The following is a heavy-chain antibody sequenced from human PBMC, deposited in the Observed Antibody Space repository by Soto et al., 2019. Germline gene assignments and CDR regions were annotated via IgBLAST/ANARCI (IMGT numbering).Heavy chain of an antibody. Sequence: QVQLVQSGAEVKKPGSSVKVSCKASGYTFSSYAISWVRQAPGQGLEWMGGIITIFGTANYAQKFQGRVTITSDETTSTAYMELSSLRSEDTAVYYCARGGIGYRSRASPMDVWGHGTTVTVSS. CDR2: IITIFGTA. V-gene: IGHV1-69*01. J-gene: IGHJ6*02. CDR3: ARGGIGYRSRASPMDV. CDR1: GYTFSSYA. D-gene: IGHD5-18*01.